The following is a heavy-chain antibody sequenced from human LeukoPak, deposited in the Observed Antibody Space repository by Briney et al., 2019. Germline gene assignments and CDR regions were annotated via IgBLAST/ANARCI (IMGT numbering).Heavy chain of an antibody. V-gene: IGHV4-34*01. D-gene: IGHD4-17*01. CDR1: GGSLSNYQ. CDR3: ARGVSTPSDTGDYGGGYYYFDN. J-gene: IGHJ4*02. CDR2: INHVGSS. Sequence: PSETLSHTCAVNGGSLSNYQWTWIRQSPEKGLEWIGKINHVGSSNYNPSLKSRVAVSLEAPKNQFSPELRSVTAADTAVYYCARGVSTPSDTGDYGGGYYYFDNWGQGILVTVSS.